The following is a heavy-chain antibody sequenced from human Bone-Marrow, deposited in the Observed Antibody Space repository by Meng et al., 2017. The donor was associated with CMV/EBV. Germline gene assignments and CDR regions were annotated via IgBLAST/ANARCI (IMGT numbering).Heavy chain of an antibody. CDR3: AKLDCSGGSCLPY. J-gene: IGHJ4*02. D-gene: IGHD2-15*01. CDR1: GFTVTIYD. V-gene: IGHV3-23*01. CDR2: LVSNGVRA. Sequence: AFGFTVTIYDMSWVRQAPGRGLEWVSSLVSNGVRAYHADSVKGRFTVSRDISKNTVYLQMDSLRAEDTAVYYCAKLDCSGGSCLPYWGQGTLVTVSS.